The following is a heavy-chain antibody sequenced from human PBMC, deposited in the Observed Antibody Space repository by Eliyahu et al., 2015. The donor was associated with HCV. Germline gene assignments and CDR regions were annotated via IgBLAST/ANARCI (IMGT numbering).Heavy chain of an antibody. V-gene: IGHV3-53*01. CDR1: GFTVNINY. D-gene: IGHD3-16*02. CDR2: IYSGGNT. Sequence: EVQLVESGGGLIQPGGSLRLSCAASGFTVNINYMSWVRQAPGKGLEWVSIIYSGGNTYYADSVKGRFTISRDSSKNTLYLQMNSLRADDTAVYYCARDYPIDVWGQGTMVTVSS. J-gene: IGHJ3*01. CDR3: ARDYPIDV.